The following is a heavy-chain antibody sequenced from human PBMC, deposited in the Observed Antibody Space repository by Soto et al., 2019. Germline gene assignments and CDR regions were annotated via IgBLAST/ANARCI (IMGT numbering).Heavy chain of an antibody. V-gene: IGHV4-59*08. CDR3: ARLEGIYGRLVLNYYYYYMDV. Sequence: SETLSLTCTVSGGSISSYYWSWIRQPPGKGLEWIGYIYYSGNTNYNPSLKSRVTISVDTSKNQFSLKLSSVTAADTAVYYCARLEGIYGRLVLNYYYYYMDVWGKGTTVTVSS. J-gene: IGHJ6*03. D-gene: IGHD6-19*01. CDR1: GGSISSYY. CDR2: IYYSGNT.